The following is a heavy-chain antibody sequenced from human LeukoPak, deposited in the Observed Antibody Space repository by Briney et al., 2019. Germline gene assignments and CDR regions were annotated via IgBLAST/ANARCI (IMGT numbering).Heavy chain of an antibody. V-gene: IGHV4-4*07. Sequence: PSETLSLTCTVSGGSISSYYWSWIRQPAGKGLEWIGRIYTSGSTNYNPSLKSRVTMSVDTSKNQFSLKLSSVTAADTAVYYCARGRNRDYGDYELFDPWGQGTLVTVSS. J-gene: IGHJ5*02. CDR3: ARGRNRDYGDYELFDP. CDR2: IYTSGST. D-gene: IGHD4-17*01. CDR1: GGSISSYY.